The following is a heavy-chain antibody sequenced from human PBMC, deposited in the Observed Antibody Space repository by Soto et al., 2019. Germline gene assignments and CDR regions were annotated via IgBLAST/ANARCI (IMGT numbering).Heavy chain of an antibody. V-gene: IGHV3-23*01. D-gene: IGHD3-22*01. J-gene: IGHJ6*02. CDR1: GFTFSSYA. Sequence: GGSLRLSCAASGFTFSSYAMSWVRQAPGKGLEWVSAISGSGGSTYYADSVKGRFTISRDNSKNTLYLQMNSLRAEDTAVYYCAKDPFYDSSGYRGGMDVWGQGTTVTVSS. CDR3: AKDPFYDSSGYRGGMDV. CDR2: ISGSGGST.